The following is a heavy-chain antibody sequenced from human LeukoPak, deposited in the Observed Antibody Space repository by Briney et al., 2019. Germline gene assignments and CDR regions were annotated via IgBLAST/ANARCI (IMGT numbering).Heavy chain of an antibody. CDR2: ISAYNGNT. D-gene: IGHD3-22*01. V-gene: IGHV1-18*01. Sequence: ASVKVSCKASGYTFTSYGISWVRQAPGQGLEWMGWISAYNGNTNYAQKLQGRVTMTTDTSTSTAYMELRSLRSDDTAVYYCARGDLRTTMIVVVQLPPDYWGQGTLVTVSS. CDR1: GYTFTSYG. J-gene: IGHJ4*02. CDR3: ARGDLRTTMIVVVQLPPDY.